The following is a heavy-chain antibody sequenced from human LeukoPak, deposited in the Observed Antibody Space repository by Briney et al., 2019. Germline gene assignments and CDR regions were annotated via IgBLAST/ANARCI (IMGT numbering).Heavy chain of an antibody. CDR3: ARGVGSGKYYYYYYGMDV. CDR1: GGTFSSYA. J-gene: IGHJ6*02. D-gene: IGHD3-10*01. V-gene: IGHV1-69*01. CDR2: IIPIFGTA. Sequence: ASVKVSCKASGGTFSSYAISWVGQAPGQGLEWMGGIIPIFGTANYAQKFQGRVTITADESTSTAYMELSSLRSEDTAVYYCARGVGSGKYYYYYYGMDVWGQGTTVTVSS.